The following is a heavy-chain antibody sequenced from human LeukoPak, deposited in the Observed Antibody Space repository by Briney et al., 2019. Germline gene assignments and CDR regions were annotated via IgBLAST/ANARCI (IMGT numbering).Heavy chain of an antibody. V-gene: IGHV2-5*01. J-gene: IGHJ4*02. CDR1: GFSLSTSGVG. CDR2: IYWKGDK. D-gene: IGHD3-3*01. CDR3: THRPTYPGEGLLSPRCDY. Sequence: SGPTLVNPTQTLTLTCTFSGFSLSTSGVGVGWVRQPPGKALECLALIYWKGDKRYRPPLKSRLTITKDTFKNQVVLTKTNMDPVDTATYYCTHRPTYPGEGLLSPRCDYWGQGTLVTVSS.